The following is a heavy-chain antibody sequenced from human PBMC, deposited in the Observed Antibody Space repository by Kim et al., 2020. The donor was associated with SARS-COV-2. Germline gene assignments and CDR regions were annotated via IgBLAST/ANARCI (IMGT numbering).Heavy chain of an antibody. CDR3: AKVPDYDFWSGYYYFDY. D-gene: IGHD3-3*01. V-gene: IGHV3-23*01. Sequence: VQGRFTISRDNSKNTLYLQMNSLRAEDTAVYYCAKVPDYDFWSGYYYFDYWGQGTLVTVSS. J-gene: IGHJ4*02.